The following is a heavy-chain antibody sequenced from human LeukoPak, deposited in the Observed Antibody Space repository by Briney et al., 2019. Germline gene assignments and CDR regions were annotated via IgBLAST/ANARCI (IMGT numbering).Heavy chain of an antibody. V-gene: IGHV4-34*01. CDR3: ARDLWFDP. CDR1: GGCFSGYY. Sequence: SETLSLTCAVYGGCFSGYYWSWIRQPPGKGLEWIGEINHSGSTNYNPSLKSRVTISVDTSKNQFSLKLSSVTAADTAVYYCARDLWFDPWGQGTLVTVSS. CDR2: INHSGST. J-gene: IGHJ5*02.